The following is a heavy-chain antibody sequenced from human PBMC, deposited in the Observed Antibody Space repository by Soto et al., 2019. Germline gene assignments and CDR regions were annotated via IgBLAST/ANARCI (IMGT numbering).Heavy chain of an antibody. Sequence: PGGSLRLSCAASGLTVSINYMSWVRQAPGKGLEWVSVIYSGGSTYYADSVKGRFTISRDNSKNTLYLQMNSLRAEDTAVYFCILGATIFDFDYWGQGTLVTVSS. J-gene: IGHJ4*02. D-gene: IGHD3-3*01. CDR3: ILGATIFDFDY. CDR1: GLTVSINY. CDR2: IYSGGST. V-gene: IGHV3-53*01.